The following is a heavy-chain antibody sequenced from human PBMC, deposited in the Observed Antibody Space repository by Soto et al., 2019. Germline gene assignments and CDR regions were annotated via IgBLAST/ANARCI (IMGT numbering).Heavy chain of an antibody. CDR2: IIPIFGTA. D-gene: IGHD1-26*01. CDR1: GGTFSSYA. Sequence: SVKVSCKASGGTFSSYAISWVRQAPGQGLEWMGGIIPIFGTANYAQKFQGRVTITADKSTSTAYMELSSLRSEDTAVYYCARASTKSGSYLVAFDIWGQGTMVTVSS. CDR3: ARASTKSGSYLVAFDI. J-gene: IGHJ3*02. V-gene: IGHV1-69*06.